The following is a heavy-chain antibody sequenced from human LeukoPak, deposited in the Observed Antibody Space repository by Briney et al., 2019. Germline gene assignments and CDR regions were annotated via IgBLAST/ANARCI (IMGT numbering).Heavy chain of an antibody. D-gene: IGHD3-10*01. CDR3: AKALPMAPFDY. CDR1: GFTFDIYA. J-gene: IGHJ4*02. V-gene: IGHV3-9*01. Sequence: GRSLRLSCAASGFTFDIYAMHWVRQAPGKGLEWVSGISWNSGIIDYADSVKGRFTISRDNAKNSLSLQMNSLRAEDTPLYYCAKALPMAPFDYWGQGTLVTVSS. CDR2: ISWNSGII.